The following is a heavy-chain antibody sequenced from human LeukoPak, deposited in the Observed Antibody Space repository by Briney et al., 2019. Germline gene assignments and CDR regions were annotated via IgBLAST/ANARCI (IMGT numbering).Heavy chain of an antibody. Sequence: GGSLRLSCAASGFTVSSNYMSWVRQAPGKGLEWVSVIYSGGSTYYADSVKGRFTISRDNSKNTLYLQMNSLRAEDTAVYYCARDHWDSSGWYYDYWGQGTLVTVSS. CDR2: IYSGGST. CDR1: GFTVSSNY. V-gene: IGHV3-53*01. J-gene: IGHJ4*02. D-gene: IGHD6-19*01. CDR3: ARDHWDSSGWYYDY.